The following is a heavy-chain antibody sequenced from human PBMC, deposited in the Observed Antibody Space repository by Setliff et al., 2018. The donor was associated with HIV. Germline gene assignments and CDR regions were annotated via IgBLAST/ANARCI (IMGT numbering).Heavy chain of an antibody. J-gene: IGHJ4*02. V-gene: IGHV3-7*01. CDR1: GFTFTSFW. CDR3: ARDSGTTMGASGPGY. Sequence: GGSLRLSCAASGFTFTSFWMSWVRQAPGKGLEWVANINEDGTEKYYVDSVKGRFTISRDNAKNSLYLQMNSLTADDTAVYYCARDSGTTMGASGPGYWGQGTLVTVSS. D-gene: IGHD1-26*01. CDR2: INEDGTEK.